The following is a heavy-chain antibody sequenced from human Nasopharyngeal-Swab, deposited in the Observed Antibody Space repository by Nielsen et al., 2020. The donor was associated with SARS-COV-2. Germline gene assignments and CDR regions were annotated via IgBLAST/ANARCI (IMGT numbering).Heavy chain of an antibody. D-gene: IGHD1-26*01. CDR2: ISGSGGST. CDR3: AKGVGAIGKNYFDY. J-gene: IGHJ4*02. CDR1: GFTFSSYA. V-gene: IGHV3-23*01. Sequence: GESLKISCAASGFTFSSYAMSWVRQAPGKGLEWVSAISGSGGSTYYADSVKGRFTISRDNSKNTLYLQMNSLRAEDTAVYYCAKGVGAIGKNYFDYWGQGTLVTVSS.